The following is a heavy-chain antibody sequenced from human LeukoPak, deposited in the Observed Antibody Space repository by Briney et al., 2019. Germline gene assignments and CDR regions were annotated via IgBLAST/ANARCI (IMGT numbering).Heavy chain of an antibody. V-gene: IGHV4-39*07. CDR3: ARSDGYGLVGI. Sequence: SETLSLTCTVSGGSISSYYWGWIRQPPGKTLEWIGSIYSSGSTYYNPSLKSRVIIIIDAPKNHFSLTLSSVTAADTAVYYCARSDGYGLVGIWGQGTMVTVSS. J-gene: IGHJ3*02. D-gene: IGHD3-10*01. CDR2: IYSSGST. CDR1: GGSISSYY.